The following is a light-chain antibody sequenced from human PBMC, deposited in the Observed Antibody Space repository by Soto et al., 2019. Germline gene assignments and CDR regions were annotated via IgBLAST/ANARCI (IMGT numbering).Light chain of an antibody. V-gene: IGKV1-39*01. CDR3: QQSYSTPRT. J-gene: IGKJ1*01. CDR1: QSIRSY. Sequence: DIQMTQSPSSLSASVGDRVTITCRASQSIRSYLNWYQQKPGKAPKLLIYAASSLQSEVPSRFSGSGSGTDFTLTISSLQPEDFATYYCQQSYSTPRTCGQGTKVEI. CDR2: AAS.